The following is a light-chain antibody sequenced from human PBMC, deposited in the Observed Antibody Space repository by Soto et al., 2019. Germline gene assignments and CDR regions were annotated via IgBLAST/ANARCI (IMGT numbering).Light chain of an antibody. J-gene: IGLJ3*02. CDR3: QSCDSNLSGWV. CDR1: SSNIGADYD. Sequence: QSVLTQPPSVSGAPGQRVTISCTGSSSNIGADYDVHWYQQVPGKAPKLLIHGNSNRPSGVPDRVSGSKSGTSASLAITGLQAEDEADYYCQSCDSNLSGWVFGGGTKLT. V-gene: IGLV1-40*01. CDR2: GNS.